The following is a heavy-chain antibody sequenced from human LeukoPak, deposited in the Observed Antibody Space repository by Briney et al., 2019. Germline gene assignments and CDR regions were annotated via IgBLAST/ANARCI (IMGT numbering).Heavy chain of an antibody. CDR1: GYTFTGYY. J-gene: IGHJ6*03. D-gene: IGHD3-16*01. V-gene: IGHV1-2*02. CDR3: ATTGGDIYYYYMDV. CDR2: INPNSGGT. Sequence: ASVKVSCKASGYTFTGYYMHWVRQAPGQGLEWMGWINPNSGGTNYAQKFQGRVTMTRDTSISTAYMELSRLKSEDTAVYYCATTGGDIYYYYMDVWGKGTTVTISS.